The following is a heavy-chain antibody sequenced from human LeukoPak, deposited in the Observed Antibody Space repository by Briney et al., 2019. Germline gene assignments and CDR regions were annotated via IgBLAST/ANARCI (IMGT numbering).Heavy chain of an antibody. Sequence: SETLSLTCTVSGYSISSGYYWGWIRQPPGKGLEWIGSIYHSGSTYYNPSLKSRVTISVDTSKNQFSLKLSSVTAADTAVYYCARVPYYDILAGLYNTYYFDYWGQGTLVTVSS. CDR1: GYSISSGYY. CDR2: IYHSGST. D-gene: IGHD3-9*01. CDR3: ARVPYYDILAGLYNTYYFDY. V-gene: IGHV4-38-2*02. J-gene: IGHJ4*02.